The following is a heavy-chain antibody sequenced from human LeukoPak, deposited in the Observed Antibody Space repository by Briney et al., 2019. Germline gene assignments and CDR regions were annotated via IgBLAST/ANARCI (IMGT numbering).Heavy chain of an antibody. J-gene: IGHJ4*02. CDR1: GGSISSSSYY. V-gene: IGHV4-39*01. D-gene: IGHD2-2*02. Sequence: AETLSLTCTVSGGSISSSSYYWGWIRQPPGKGLEWIGSIYYSGSTYYNPSLKSRVTISVDTSKNQFSPKLSSVTAADTAVYYCARQGCSSTSCYRSPYYFDYWGQGTLVTVSS. CDR3: ARQGCSSTSCYRSPYYFDY. CDR2: IYYSGST.